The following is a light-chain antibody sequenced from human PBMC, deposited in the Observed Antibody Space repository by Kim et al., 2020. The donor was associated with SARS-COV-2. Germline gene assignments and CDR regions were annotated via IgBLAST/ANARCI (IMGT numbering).Light chain of an antibody. CDR3: SSYAGNNRFL. Sequence: GQSVPISCTGTSSDVCRYNFGSWYQQHPGEAPKLMICDVTKRPSGVPDRFSGSKSGNTASLTVSGLRPEDEDDYYCSSYAGNNRFLFGGGTQLTVL. CDR1: SSDVCRYNF. CDR2: DVT. J-gene: IGLJ3*02. V-gene: IGLV2-8*01.